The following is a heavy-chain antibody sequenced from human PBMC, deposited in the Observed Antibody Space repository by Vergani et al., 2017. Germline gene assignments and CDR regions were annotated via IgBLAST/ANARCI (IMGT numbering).Heavy chain of an antibody. CDR2: IYYIGST. CDR3: ASDRGIVGATTGGMDV. CDR1: GGSISSYY. V-gene: IGHV4-59*01. Sequence: QVQLQESGPGLVKPSETLSLTCTVSGGSISSYYWSWIRQPPGKGLEWIGYIYYIGSTNYNPSLKRRFTISVDTSKNQFSLKLSSVTAADTAVYYCASDRGIVGATTGGMDVWGQGTTVTVSS. J-gene: IGHJ6*02. D-gene: IGHD1-26*01.